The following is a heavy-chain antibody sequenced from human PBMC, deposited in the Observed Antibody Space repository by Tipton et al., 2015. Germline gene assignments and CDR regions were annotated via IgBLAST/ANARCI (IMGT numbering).Heavy chain of an antibody. J-gene: IGHJ6*02. D-gene: IGHD2-2*01. Sequence: SLRLSCAASGFTFSSYWMHWVRQAPGKGLVWVSLINSDGSSTTYADSVKGRFTISRDNAKNTLYLQMNSLRAEDTAVYYCARKVRVVPIAKEIGRYYYYGMDVWGQGTTVTVSS. CDR3: ARKVRVVPIAKEIGRYYYYGMDV. V-gene: IGHV3-74*01. CDR2: INSDGSST. CDR1: GFTFSSYW.